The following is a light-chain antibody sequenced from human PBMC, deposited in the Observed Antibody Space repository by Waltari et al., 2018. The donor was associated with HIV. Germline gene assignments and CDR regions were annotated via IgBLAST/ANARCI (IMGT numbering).Light chain of an antibody. V-gene: IGKV3-11*01. J-gene: IGKJ4*01. CDR3: QQRNSWPLT. Sequence: IVLIQSPATLSLSPGERVTLSCRASQSVVNYLAWYQQKPGQAPRLLIHDAFNRATGIPARFSGSGSGTDFTLTISSLEPEDFAIYYCQQRNSWPLTFGGGTKVES. CDR2: DAF. CDR1: QSVVNY.